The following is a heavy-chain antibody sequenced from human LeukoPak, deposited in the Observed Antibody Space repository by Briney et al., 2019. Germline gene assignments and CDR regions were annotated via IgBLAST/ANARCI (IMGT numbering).Heavy chain of an antibody. V-gene: IGHV1-46*01. CDR3: ARDEQQLVLFDY. J-gene: IGHJ4*02. Sequence: ASVKVSCKASGYTFTSYYMHWVRQAPGQGLEWMGIINPSGGSTSYAQKFQGRVTMTRDMSTSTVYMERSSLRSEDTAVYYCARDEQQLVLFDYWGQGTLVTVSS. CDR2: INPSGGST. CDR1: GYTFTSYY. D-gene: IGHD6-13*01.